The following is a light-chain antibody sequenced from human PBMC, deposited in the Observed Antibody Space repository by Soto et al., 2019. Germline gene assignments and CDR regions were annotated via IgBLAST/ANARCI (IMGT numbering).Light chain of an antibody. CDR3: MQTRQTPFT. CDR1: QSLLYSTGYNY. CDR2: LGS. V-gene: IGKV2-28*01. J-gene: IGKJ3*01. Sequence: DIVMTQSPLSLPVTPGEPASISCRSSQSLLYSTGYNYLDWYLQKPGQSPQLLTYLGSNRASGVPDRFSGSGSGTDFTLIISRVETEDVGVYYCMQTRQTPFTFGPGTKVDFK.